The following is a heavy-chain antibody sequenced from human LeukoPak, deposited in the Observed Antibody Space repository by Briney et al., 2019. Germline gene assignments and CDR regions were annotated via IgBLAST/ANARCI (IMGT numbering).Heavy chain of an antibody. V-gene: IGHV4-39*07. J-gene: IGHJ4*02. CDR3: ASQAYSSSNFDY. CDR1: GGSISSSSYY. CDR2: IYYSGST. D-gene: IGHD6-6*01. Sequence: PSETLSLTCTVSGGSISSSSYYWGWIRQPPGKGLEWIGSIYYSGSTYYSPSLKSRVTISVDTSKNQFSLKLSSVTAADTAVYYCASQAYSSSNFDYWGQGTLVTVSS.